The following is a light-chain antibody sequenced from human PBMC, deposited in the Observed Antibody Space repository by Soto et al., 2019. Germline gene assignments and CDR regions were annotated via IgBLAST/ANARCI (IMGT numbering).Light chain of an antibody. CDR2: AAS. V-gene: IGKV3-20*01. J-gene: IGKJ1*01. Sequence: EIVLTQSPGPLSLSPGERATLSCRASQSVSSDYLAWYQQKPGQAPRLLIYAASSRASGIPDRFSGSGSGTDCTLTVSRLEPEDFAVYYCQQYGSSPPWTFGQGTKVEIK. CDR1: QSVSSDY. CDR3: QQYGSSPPWT.